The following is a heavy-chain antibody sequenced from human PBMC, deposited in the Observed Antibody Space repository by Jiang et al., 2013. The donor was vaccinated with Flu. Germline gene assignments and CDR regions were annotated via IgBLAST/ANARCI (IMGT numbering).Heavy chain of an antibody. J-gene: IGHJ4*02. D-gene: IGHD2/OR15-2a*01. V-gene: IGHV2-5*02. Sequence: KPTQTLTLTCTFSGFSLRVGGVGVGWIRQPPGKALEWLAVIYWDGDKHYSPSLKNRVTIRKDTTENQVFLTMTNMGPVDTATYYCAHRLHDYDNIGYPFDFWGQGTLVTVSS. CDR1: GFSLRVGGVG. CDR3: AHRLHDYDNIGYPFDF. CDR2: IYWDGDK.